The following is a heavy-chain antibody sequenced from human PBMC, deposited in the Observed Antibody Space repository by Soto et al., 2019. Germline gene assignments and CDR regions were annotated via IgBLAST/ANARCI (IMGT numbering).Heavy chain of an antibody. D-gene: IGHD3-9*01. CDR2: IYYSGST. CDR3: ARGKYYDILTGSLYFDY. CDR1: GGSISSGGYY. Sequence: QVQLQESGPGLVKPSQTLSLTCTVSGGSISSGGYYWSWIRQHPGKGLEWIGYIYYSGSTYYNPXLKSRVTISVXXAXNXXSLKLSSVTAADTAVYYCARGKYYDILTGSLYFDYWGQGTLVTVSS. J-gene: IGHJ4*02. V-gene: IGHV4-31*03.